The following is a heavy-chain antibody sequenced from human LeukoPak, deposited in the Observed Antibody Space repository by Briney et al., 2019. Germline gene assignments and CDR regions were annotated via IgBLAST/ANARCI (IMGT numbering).Heavy chain of an antibody. D-gene: IGHD1-26*01. CDR1: GFMFADHG. CDR2: INWNGGST. J-gene: IGHJ4*02. CDR3: ARGEWDLRD. V-gene: IGHV3-20*04. Sequence: GGSLRLSCAASGFMFADHGMTWVRQVLGKGLEWVSGINWNGGSTGYVDSVKGRFTISRDNAKNVLFLQMNNLRAEDTAFYYCARGEWDLRDWGQGTLVIVSS.